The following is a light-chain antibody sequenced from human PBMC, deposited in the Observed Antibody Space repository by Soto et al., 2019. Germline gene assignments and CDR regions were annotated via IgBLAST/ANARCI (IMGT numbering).Light chain of an antibody. V-gene: IGKV3-11*01. CDR3: QVRDVWPS. CDR1: QSVSTS. Sequence: VLTQSPATLSLSPGERAALSCRASQSVSTSLAWYQHKPGQAPRLFIYDASKRAPGIPARFSGSGSGTDFTLTISSLELEDFAVYYCQVRDVWPSFGQGTKVDIK. CDR2: DAS. J-gene: IGKJ1*01.